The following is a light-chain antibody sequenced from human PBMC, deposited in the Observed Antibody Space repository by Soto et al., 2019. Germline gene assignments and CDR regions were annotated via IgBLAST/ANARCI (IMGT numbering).Light chain of an antibody. V-gene: IGLV2-14*01. CDR3: ISYTGSSTFV. J-gene: IGLJ1*01. Sequence: QSALTQPASVSGSPGQSITISCIGTSSDVGGYNFVSWYQQHPGKAPKLMIYEVSNRPSGVADRFSGSKSGNTASLTISGIQDEDEADYYCISYTGSSTFVFGSGTKLTVL. CDR1: SSDVGGYNF. CDR2: EVS.